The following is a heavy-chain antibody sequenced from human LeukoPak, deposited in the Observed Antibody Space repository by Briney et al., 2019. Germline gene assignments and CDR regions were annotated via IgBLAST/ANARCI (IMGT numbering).Heavy chain of an antibody. D-gene: IGHD3-22*01. CDR3: ARDKNYYYDSSGYYDY. V-gene: IGHV1-69*05. Sequence: SVKVSCKASGGTFSSYAISWVRQAPGQALESMGGIIPIFGTANYAQKFQGRVTITTDESTSTAYMELSSLRSEDTAVYYCARDKNYYYDSSGYYDYWGQGTLVTVSS. J-gene: IGHJ4*02. CDR1: GGTFSSYA. CDR2: IIPIFGTA.